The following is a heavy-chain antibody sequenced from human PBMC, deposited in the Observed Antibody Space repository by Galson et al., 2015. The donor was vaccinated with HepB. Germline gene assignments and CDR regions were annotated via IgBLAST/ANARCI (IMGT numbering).Heavy chain of an antibody. V-gene: IGHV1-3*01. CDR1: GYTLTSHA. Sequence: SVKVSCKASGYTLTSHAIHWVRQAPGQRLEWMGWINAGNGNTQYSQKLQGRVTITRDTSASTAYMELSSLRSEDTAVYYCARAWNGGGCAWYMDVWGNGSTVTGS. D-gene: IGHD2-15*01. CDR2: INAGNGNT. J-gene: IGHJ6*03. CDR3: ARAWNGGGCAWYMDV.